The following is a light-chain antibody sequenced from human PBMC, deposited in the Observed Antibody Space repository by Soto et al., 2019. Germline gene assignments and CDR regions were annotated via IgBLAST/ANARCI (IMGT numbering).Light chain of an antibody. V-gene: IGLV2-23*02. Sequence: QSVLAQPASVSGSLGQSITISCTGTSSDVGNYNLVSWYQHHPGKAPKLMIYEVSKRPSGVSNRFSGSKSGDTASLTISGVQAEDEADYYCCSYAGSNYVFGTGTKLTVL. J-gene: IGLJ1*01. CDR2: EVS. CDR1: SSDVGNYNL. CDR3: CSYAGSNYV.